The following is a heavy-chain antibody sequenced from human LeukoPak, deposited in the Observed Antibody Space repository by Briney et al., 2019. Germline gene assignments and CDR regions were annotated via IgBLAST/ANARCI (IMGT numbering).Heavy chain of an antibody. Sequence: ASVKVSCKASGGTFTTYAINWVRQAPGQGLEWMGRIIPILGIENYAQKFQGRVSITADKSTSTAYMELSSLRSEDTAVYYCARGDSSAFFDYWGQGTLVTVSS. V-gene: IGHV1-69*04. CDR1: GGTFTTYA. J-gene: IGHJ4*02. CDR3: ARGDSSAFFDY. D-gene: IGHD6-19*01. CDR2: IIPILGIE.